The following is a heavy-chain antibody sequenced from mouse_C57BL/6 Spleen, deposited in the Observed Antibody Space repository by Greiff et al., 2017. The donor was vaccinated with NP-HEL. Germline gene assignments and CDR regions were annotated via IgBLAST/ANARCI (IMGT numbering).Heavy chain of an antibody. D-gene: IGHD1-1*01. J-gene: IGHJ1*03. V-gene: IGHV1-54*01. CDR2: INPGSGGT. CDR1: GYAFTNYL. Sequence: QVQLQQSGAELVRPGTSVKVSCKASGYAFTNYLIEWVKQRPGQGLEWIGVINPGSGGTNYNEKFKGKATLTADKSSSTAYMQLSSLTSEDSAVYFCASYYDGSKGYFDVWGTGTTVTVSS. CDR3: ASYYDGSKGYFDV.